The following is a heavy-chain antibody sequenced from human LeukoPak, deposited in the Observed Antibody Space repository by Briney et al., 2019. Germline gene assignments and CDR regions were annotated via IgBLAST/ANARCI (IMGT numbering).Heavy chain of an antibody. D-gene: IGHD2-15*01. CDR3: ARATCSGGSCYFYYYYGMDV. CDR1: GGSFSGYY. J-gene: IGHJ6*02. Sequence: SETLSLTCAVYGGSFSGYYWSWIRQPPGKGLEWIGEINHSGSTNYNPSLKSRVTISVDTSKNQFSLKLSSVTAADTAVYYCARATCSGGSCYFYYYYGMDVWGQGTTVTVSS. V-gene: IGHV4-34*01. CDR2: INHSGST.